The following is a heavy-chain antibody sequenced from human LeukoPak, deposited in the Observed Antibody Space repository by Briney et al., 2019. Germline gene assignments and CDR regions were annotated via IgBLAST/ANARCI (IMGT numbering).Heavy chain of an antibody. CDR3: ARDFRYCSSTSCYDWFDP. CDR1: GGSISSYY. J-gene: IGHJ5*02. D-gene: IGHD2-2*01. CDR2: IYTSGST. Sequence: SETLSLTCTVSGGSISSYYWSWIRQPAGKGLEWIGRIYTSGSTNYNPSLKSRVTMSVDTSKNQFSLKLSSVTAADTAVYYCARDFRYCSSTSCYDWFDPWGQGTPVTVSS. V-gene: IGHV4-4*07.